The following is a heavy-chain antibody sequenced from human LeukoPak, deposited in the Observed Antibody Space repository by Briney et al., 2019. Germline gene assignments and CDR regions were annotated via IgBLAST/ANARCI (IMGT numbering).Heavy chain of an antibody. CDR2: IYYSGNT. CDR1: GGSISSYY. V-gene: IGHV4-59*01. D-gene: IGHD3-10*01. J-gene: IGHJ6*02. CDR3: ARVPYGSCLHYGMDV. Sequence: RTSETLSLTCTVSGGSISSYYWSWLRQPPGKGLEWIGYIYYSGNTNFNPSLKSRVTISIDTSKNQFSLKVSSVTAADTAVYYCARVPYGSCLHYGMDVWGQGTTVTVSS.